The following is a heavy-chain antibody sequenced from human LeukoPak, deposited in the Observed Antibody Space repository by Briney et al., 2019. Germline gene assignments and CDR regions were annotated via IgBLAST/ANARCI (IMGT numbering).Heavy chain of an antibody. CDR1: GFTFSSYS. CDR2: ISSSSSYT. D-gene: IGHD2-2*01. CDR3: ARKALGGSSDHDAFDI. J-gene: IGHJ3*02. Sequence: GGSLRLSCAASGFTFSSYSMNWVRQAPGKGLEWVASISSSSSYTYYSNSVKGRFTISRENAKTSLDLQMNSLRAEVTAVYFCARKALGGSSDHDAFDIWGQGTMVTVSS. V-gene: IGHV3-21*01.